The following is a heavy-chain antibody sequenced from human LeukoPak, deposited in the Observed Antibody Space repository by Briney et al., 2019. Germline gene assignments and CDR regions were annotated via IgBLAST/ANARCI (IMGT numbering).Heavy chain of an antibody. Sequence: AGSLRLSCAASGVTFSSYGMHWVRQAPGKGLEGVAMISYDGSNKFYADSVKGRFTISRDNSKNTLYLQMNSLTAEDTAVYYCAKFQGGYNVGDAFDMWGQGTMVTVSS. V-gene: IGHV3-30*18. CDR3: AKFQGGYNVGDAFDM. CDR1: GVTFSSYG. J-gene: IGHJ3*02. D-gene: IGHD5-24*01. CDR2: ISYDGSNK.